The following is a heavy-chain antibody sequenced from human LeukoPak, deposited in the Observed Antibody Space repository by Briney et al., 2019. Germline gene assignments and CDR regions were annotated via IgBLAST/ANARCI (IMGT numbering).Heavy chain of an antibody. V-gene: IGHV1-8*01. CDR3: AKISSSWYSDWFDP. D-gene: IGHD6-13*01. Sequence: ASVKVSCKASGYTFTSYDCNWVRQATGQGLEWMGWMNPNSGKTGYAQKFQGRVTMTRNTSISTAYMELSSLRSEETAVYYCAKISSSWYSDWFDPWGQGTLVTVSS. J-gene: IGHJ5*02. CDR2: MNPNSGKT. CDR1: GYTFTSYD.